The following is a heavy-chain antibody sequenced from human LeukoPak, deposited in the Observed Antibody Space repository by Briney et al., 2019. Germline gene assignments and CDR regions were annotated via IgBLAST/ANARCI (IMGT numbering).Heavy chain of an antibody. CDR3: ARGALKDIDHAFDI. J-gene: IGHJ3*02. D-gene: IGHD2-15*01. V-gene: IGHV4-59*01. Sequence: PSETLSLTCTVSVGSISSYYWSWIRQPPGKGREWSGYINYSGNTNYNSSLKSRVTISVNTSKNQFSLRLSSVTAADTAVYYCARGALKDIDHAFDIWGQGTMVTVSP. CDR1: VGSISSYY. CDR2: INYSGNT.